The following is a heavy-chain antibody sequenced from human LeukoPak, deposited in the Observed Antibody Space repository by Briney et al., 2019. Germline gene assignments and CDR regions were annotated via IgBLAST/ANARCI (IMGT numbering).Heavy chain of an antibody. CDR3: AGSQYYYDATGNRGADP. V-gene: IGHV3-48*04. Sequence: GGSLRLSCAASGFTFSSYSMNWVRQAPGKGLEWVSYISSSSSTIYYADSVKGRFTISRDNAKNSLYLQMNSLRAEDTAVYYCAGSQYYYDATGNRGADPWGQGTLVTVSS. CDR1: GFTFSSYS. J-gene: IGHJ5*02. CDR2: ISSSSSTI. D-gene: IGHD3-22*01.